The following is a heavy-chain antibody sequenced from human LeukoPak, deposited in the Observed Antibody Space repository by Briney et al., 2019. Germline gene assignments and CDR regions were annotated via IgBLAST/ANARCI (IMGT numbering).Heavy chain of an antibody. V-gene: IGHV3-30-3*01. Sequence: PGGSLRLSCAASGFTFSNYAMYWVRQAPDKGLEWVTLISYDGNNKFYADSVRGRFTISRDNSKNTLYLQMNSLRAEDTAVYYCARAEGGDYGGNPYWYFDLWGRGTLVTVSS. CDR3: ARAEGGDYGGNPYWYFDL. CDR2: ISYDGNNK. CDR1: GFTFSNYA. D-gene: IGHD4-23*01. J-gene: IGHJ2*01.